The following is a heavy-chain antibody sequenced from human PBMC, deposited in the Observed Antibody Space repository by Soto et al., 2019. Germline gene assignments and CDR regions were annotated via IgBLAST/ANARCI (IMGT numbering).Heavy chain of an antibody. CDR1: GYTFTSYY. D-gene: IGHD3-16*02. CDR2: INPSGGST. Sequence: QVQLVQSGAEVKKPGASVKVSCKASGYTFTSYYMHWVRQAPGQGLEWMGIINPSGGSTSYAQKFQGRVTMTRDTSTSTVYMDLSSLRSEDTAVYYCARVLGSYQSSDYYGMDVWGQGTTVTVSS. CDR3: ARVLGSYQSSDYYGMDV. V-gene: IGHV1-46*01. J-gene: IGHJ6*02.